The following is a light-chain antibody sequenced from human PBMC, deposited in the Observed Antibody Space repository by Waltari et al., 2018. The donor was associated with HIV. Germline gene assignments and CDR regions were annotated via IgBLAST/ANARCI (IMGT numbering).Light chain of an antibody. V-gene: IGLV2-23*02. J-gene: IGLJ1*01. CDR2: EVT. CDR3: SSYATGNTYV. CDR1: NRDIGKYNL. Sequence: QSALTQPASVSGSPGQSITISCTGTNRDIGKYNLVSWYQQHPGKVPKVVIFEVTTRPSGISHRFSGSKSDNTASLTISGLQAEDEADYYCSSYATGNTYVFGTGTSVTVL.